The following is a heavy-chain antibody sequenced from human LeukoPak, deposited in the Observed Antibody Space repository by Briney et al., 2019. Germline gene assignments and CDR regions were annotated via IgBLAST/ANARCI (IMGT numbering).Heavy chain of an antibody. V-gene: IGHV3-11*01. Sequence: GGSLRLSCAASGFTFSDYYMSWFRQAPGKGLEWVSYISSSGSTIYYADSVKGRFTISRDNAKNSLYLQMNSLRAEDTAVYYCARARGATPQFYFDYWGQGTLVTVSS. D-gene: IGHD1-26*01. CDR2: ISSSGSTI. CDR1: GFTFSDYY. J-gene: IGHJ4*02. CDR3: ARARGATPQFYFDY.